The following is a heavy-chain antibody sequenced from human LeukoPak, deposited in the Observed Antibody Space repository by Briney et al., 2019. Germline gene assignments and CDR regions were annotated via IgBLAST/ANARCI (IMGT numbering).Heavy chain of an antibody. J-gene: IGHJ5*02. CDR3: ARGKYSSGWYFWFDP. Sequence: SVKVSCKASGGTFSSYAISWVRQAPGQGLEWMGGIIPIFGTANYAQKFQGRVTITADKSTSTAYMELSSLRSEDTAVYYCARGKYSSGWYFWFDPWGQGTLVTVSS. CDR2: IIPIFGTA. CDR1: GGTFSSYA. D-gene: IGHD6-19*01. V-gene: IGHV1-69*06.